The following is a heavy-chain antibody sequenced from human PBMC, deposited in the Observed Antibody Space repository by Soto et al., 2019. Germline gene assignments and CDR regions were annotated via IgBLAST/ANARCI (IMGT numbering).Heavy chain of an antibody. D-gene: IGHD6-13*01. Sequence: SETLSLTCTVSGGSISSGGYYWSWIRQHPGKGLEWIGYIYYSGSTYYNPSLKSRVTISVDTSKNQFSLKLSSVTAADTAVYYCARAGYSSSWYWGAYWFDPWGQGTLVTVSS. CDR1: GGSISSGGYY. V-gene: IGHV4-31*03. CDR3: ARAGYSSSWYWGAYWFDP. J-gene: IGHJ5*02. CDR2: IYYSGST.